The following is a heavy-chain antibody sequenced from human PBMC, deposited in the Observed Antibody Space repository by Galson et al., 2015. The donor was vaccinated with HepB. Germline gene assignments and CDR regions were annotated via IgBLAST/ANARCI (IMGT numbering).Heavy chain of an antibody. V-gene: IGHV3-30*18. CDR1: GFTFSSYG. J-gene: IGHJ4*02. CDR3: AKGETIWGILRYFDWLLEACDY. Sequence: SLRLSCADSGFTFSSYGMHWARQAPGKGLEWVAVISYDGSNKYYADSVKGRFTISRDNSKNTVYLQMNSLRAEDPAVYYCAKGETIWGILRYFDWLLEACDYWGQGTLVTVSS. D-gene: IGHD3-9*01. CDR2: ISYDGSNK.